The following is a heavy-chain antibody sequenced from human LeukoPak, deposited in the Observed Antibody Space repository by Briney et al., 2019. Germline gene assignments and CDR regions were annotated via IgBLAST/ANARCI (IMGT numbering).Heavy chain of an antibody. CDR2: ISAYNGNT. V-gene: IGHV1-18*01. D-gene: IGHD4-17*01. CDR1: GYTFTSYV. Sequence: HRASVKVSCKASGYTFTSYVISWVRQAPGQGLEWMGWISAYNGNTNYAQKLQGRVTMTTDTSTSTAYMELRSLRSDDTAVYYCARDYGDYSYNWFDPWGQGTLVTVSS. J-gene: IGHJ5*02. CDR3: ARDYGDYSYNWFDP.